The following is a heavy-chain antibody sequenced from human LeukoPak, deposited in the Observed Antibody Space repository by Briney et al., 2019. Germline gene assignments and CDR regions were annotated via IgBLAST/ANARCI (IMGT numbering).Heavy chain of an antibody. Sequence: ASVNVSCNASGYTITGYYMHWMRQAPGQGLEWIGWINPNSGGTNYAQKFQVRVTMTRDTSISTAYMELSRLGADDTAVYSCARDGDQQLPDAFDIWGQGTMVTVSS. CDR1: GYTITGYY. D-gene: IGHD6-13*01. V-gene: IGHV1-2*02. CDR3: ARDGDQQLPDAFDI. J-gene: IGHJ3*02. CDR2: INPNSGGT.